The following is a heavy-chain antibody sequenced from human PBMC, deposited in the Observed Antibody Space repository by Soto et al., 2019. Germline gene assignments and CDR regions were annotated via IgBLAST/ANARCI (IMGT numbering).Heavy chain of an antibody. J-gene: IGHJ5*02. CDR2: IYYSGST. Sequence: SETLSLTCTVSGGSVSSGGYYWSWIRQHPGKGLEWIGYIYYSGSTYYNPSLKSRVTISVDTSKNQFSLKLSSVTAADTAVYYCASLSRGSWFDPWGQGTLVTVSS. V-gene: IGHV4-31*03. D-gene: IGHD2-15*01. CDR3: ASLSRGSWFDP. CDR1: GGSVSSGGYY.